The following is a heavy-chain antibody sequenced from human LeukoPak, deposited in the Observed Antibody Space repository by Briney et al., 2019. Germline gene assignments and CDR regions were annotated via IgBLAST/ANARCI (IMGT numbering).Heavy chain of an antibody. Sequence: GESLKISCKDSGYGFTPYSIAWVRQMSGKGLDWMGIIYPGDSDTRYSPSFQGQVTISADKSINTAYLQWSSLKASDTAIYYCATLPAGALAPLAFDIWGQGTMVTVSS. D-gene: IGHD1-26*01. J-gene: IGHJ3*02. CDR2: IYPGDSDT. CDR3: ATLPAGALAPLAFDI. CDR1: GYGFTPYS. V-gene: IGHV5-51*01.